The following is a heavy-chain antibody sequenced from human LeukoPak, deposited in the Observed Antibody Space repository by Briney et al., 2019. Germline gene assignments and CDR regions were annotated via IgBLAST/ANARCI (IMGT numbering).Heavy chain of an antibody. V-gene: IGHV1-69*04. CDR3: ANGYCTNGVCRNWFDP. J-gene: IGHJ5*02. Sequence: SVNVSCKASGGTFXSYAISWVRQAPGQGLEWMGRIIPILGIANYAQKFQGRVTITADKSTSTAYMELSSLRSEDTAVYYCANGYCTNGVCRNWFDPWGQGTLVTVSS. CDR2: IIPILGIA. D-gene: IGHD2-8*01. CDR1: GGTFXSYA.